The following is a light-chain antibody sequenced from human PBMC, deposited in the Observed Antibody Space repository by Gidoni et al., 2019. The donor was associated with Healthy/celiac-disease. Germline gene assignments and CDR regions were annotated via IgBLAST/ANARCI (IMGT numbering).Light chain of an antibody. CDR2: LGS. CDR1: QSLLHSNGYNY. CDR3: MQALQTRLA. Sequence: EIVMTQSPLSLPVTPGEPASIPCRSSQSLLHSNGYNYLGWYLQKPGQSPQLLIYLGSNRASGVPDRFSGSGSGTDFTLKISRVEAEDVGAYYCMQALQTRLAFGGGTKVEIK. V-gene: IGKV2-28*01. J-gene: IGKJ4*01.